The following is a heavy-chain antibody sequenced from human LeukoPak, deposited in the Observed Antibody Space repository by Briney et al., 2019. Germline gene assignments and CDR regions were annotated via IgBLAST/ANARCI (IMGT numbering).Heavy chain of an antibody. J-gene: IGHJ4*02. V-gene: IGHV1-46*01. CDR3: AVVIAAAGKGSREYDY. Sequence: ASVKVSCKASGYTLTSYYMHWVRQAPGQGLEWMGIINPSGGSTSYAQKFQGRVTMTRDTSTSTVYMELSSLRSEDTAVYYCAVVIAAAGKGSREYDYWGQGTLVTVSS. D-gene: IGHD6-13*01. CDR2: INPSGGST. CDR1: GYTLTSYY.